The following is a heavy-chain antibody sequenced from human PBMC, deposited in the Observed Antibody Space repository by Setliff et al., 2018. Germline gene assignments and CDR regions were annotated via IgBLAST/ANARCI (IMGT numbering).Heavy chain of an antibody. CDR1: GGMSSTYS. V-gene: IGHV1-69*06. Sequence: SVKVSCKASGGMSSTYSISWVRQAPGQGLEWIGAIIPIFGTPNYAQNFQDRVTITADISTTTVFMEMSSLRSDDTAVYYCARDGAYCSGGSCYSFDYWGPGTPVTVSS. D-gene: IGHD2-15*01. CDR3: ARDGAYCSGGSCYSFDY. CDR2: IIPIFGTP. J-gene: IGHJ4*02.